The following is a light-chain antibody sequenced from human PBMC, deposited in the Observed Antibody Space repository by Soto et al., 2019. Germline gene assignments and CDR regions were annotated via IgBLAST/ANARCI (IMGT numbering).Light chain of an antibody. CDR3: SSYTLTSTYV. J-gene: IGLJ1*01. V-gene: IGLV2-14*03. CDR2: DVG. CDR1: SSDVGAYNF. Sequence: QSALTQPASVSGSPGQSIAISCTGTSSDVGAYNFVSWYQQHPGKAPKLMVYDVGNRPSGVSDRFSGSKSGNTASLIISGLQAEDEADYYCSSYTLTSTYVFGTGTKLTVL.